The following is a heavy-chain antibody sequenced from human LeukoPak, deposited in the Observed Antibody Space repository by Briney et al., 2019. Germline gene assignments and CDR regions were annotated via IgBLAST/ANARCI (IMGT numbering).Heavy chain of an antibody. CDR1: GFTFGSYV. J-gene: IGHJ4*02. V-gene: IGHV3-30*04. CDR2: ISYDGSNE. CDR3: AKDETFSGVNYFDY. D-gene: IGHD3-3*01. Sequence: PGGSLRLSCAASGFTFGSYVMHWVRQAPGKGLEWVAIISYDGSNEYYADSVKGRFTISRDNSKNTVFLQMNSLRAEDTAVYYCAKDETFSGVNYFDYWGQGALVTVSS.